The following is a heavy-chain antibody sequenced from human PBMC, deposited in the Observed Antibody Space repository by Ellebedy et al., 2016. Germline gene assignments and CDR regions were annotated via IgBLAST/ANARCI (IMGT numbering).Heavy chain of an antibody. Sequence: ASVKVSCXVSVYTLTELSMHWVRQAPGKGLEWMGGFDPEDGETIYAQKFQGRVTMTEDTSTDTAYMELSSLRSEDTAVYYCATVAAYYYGSGSYLDYWGQGPLVTVSS. CDR2: FDPEDGET. CDR3: ATVAAYYYGSGSYLDY. D-gene: IGHD3-10*01. J-gene: IGHJ4*02. CDR1: VYTLTELS. V-gene: IGHV1-24*01.